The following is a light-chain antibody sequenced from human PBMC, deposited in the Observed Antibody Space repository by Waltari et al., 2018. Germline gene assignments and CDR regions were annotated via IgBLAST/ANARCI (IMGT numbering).Light chain of an antibody. J-gene: IGLJ2*01. Sequence: NFMLTQPHSVSESPGVTVTISCTRSSGRIAGNFVQWYQQRPGSAPSVVIYESSQRPSGVPDRFPGYSDSHSNSASRTISGLKTEDEADYFCQSYDSTNQGVFGGGTKLTVL. CDR1: SGRIAGNF. V-gene: IGLV6-57*04. CDR2: ESS. CDR3: QSYDSTNQGV.